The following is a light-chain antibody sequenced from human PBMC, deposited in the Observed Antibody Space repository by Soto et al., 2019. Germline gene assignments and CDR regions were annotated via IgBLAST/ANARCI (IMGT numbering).Light chain of an antibody. CDR1: QGIRND. J-gene: IGKJ1*01. V-gene: IGKV1-6*01. CDR2: AAS. CDR3: LQDYNYPRT. Sequence: AIQMTQSPSSLSASVGDRVTITCRASQGIRNDLGWYQQKPGKAPKLLIDAASSLQSGVPSRISGSGSGTDFTLTISSLQPEDFATYYCLQDYNYPRTFGQGTKVEIK.